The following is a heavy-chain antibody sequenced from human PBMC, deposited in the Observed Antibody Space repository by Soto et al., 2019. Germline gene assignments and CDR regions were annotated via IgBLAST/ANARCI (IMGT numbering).Heavy chain of an antibody. CDR3: TSSGSYDIAWFDP. D-gene: IGHD3-10*01. CDR1: GFTVSNNY. Sequence: GGSLRLSCAVSGFTVSNNYMSWVRQAPGKGLEGVSVIYSGGYTAYADSVKCRFTISRDNAKNTLYLQLNSLTAEDTAVYYCTSSGSYDIAWFDPWGQGTLVTVSS. V-gene: IGHV3-53*01. CDR2: IYSGGYT. J-gene: IGHJ5*02.